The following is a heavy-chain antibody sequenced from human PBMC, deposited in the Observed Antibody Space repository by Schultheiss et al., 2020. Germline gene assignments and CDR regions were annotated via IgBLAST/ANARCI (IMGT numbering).Heavy chain of an antibody. Sequence: SQTLSLTCTVSGGSISSGGYYWSWIRQHPGKGLEWIGYIYYSGSTYYNPSLKSRVTISVDTSKNQFSLKLSSVTAADTAVYYCARDRSGVRGVIDDGMDVWGQGTTVTVSS. CDR1: GGSISSGGYY. CDR3: ARDRSGVRGVIDDGMDV. J-gene: IGHJ6*02. V-gene: IGHV4-31*03. CDR2: IYYSGST. D-gene: IGHD3-10*01.